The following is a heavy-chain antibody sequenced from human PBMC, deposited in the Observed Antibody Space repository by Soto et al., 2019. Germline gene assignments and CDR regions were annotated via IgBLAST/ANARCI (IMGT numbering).Heavy chain of an antibody. J-gene: IGHJ6*02. CDR2: INHSGST. D-gene: IGHD5-12*01. CDR3: ARVRRRAATMYYYYYGMDV. V-gene: IGHV4-34*01. Sequence: QVQLQQWGAGLLKPSETLSLTCAVYGGSFSGYYWSWIRQPPGKGLEWIGEINHSGSTNYNPSLKSRVTISVDTSKNQFSLKLSSVTAADTAVYYCARVRRRAATMYYYYYGMDVWGQGTTVTVSS. CDR1: GGSFSGYY.